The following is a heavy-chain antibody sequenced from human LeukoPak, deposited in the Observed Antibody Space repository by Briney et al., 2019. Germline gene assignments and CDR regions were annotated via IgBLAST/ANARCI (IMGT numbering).Heavy chain of an antibody. CDR3: ARDPPEDEWNSLDS. Sequence: KPSETLSLTCTVSGGSVNGYYWNWIRQAPGKGLEWIGFIHYSGLTVYSPSPQGRVSMSVDTSRNQFSLDLSSVTAADTALYYCARDPPEDEWNSLDSWGQGTLVTVSS. J-gene: IGHJ4*02. D-gene: IGHD1-7*01. V-gene: IGHV4-59*02. CDR1: GGSVNGYY. CDR2: IHYSGLT.